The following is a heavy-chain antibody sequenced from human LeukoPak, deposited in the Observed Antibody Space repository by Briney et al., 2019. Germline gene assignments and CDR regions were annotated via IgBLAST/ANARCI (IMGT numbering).Heavy chain of an antibody. D-gene: IGHD1-26*01. V-gene: IGHV4-31*03. CDR2: IYYSGST. Sequence: SETLSLTCTVSGGSISSGGYYWSWIRQHPGKGLEWIGYIYYSGSTYYNPSLKSRVTISVDTSKNQFSLKLNSVTAADTAIYYCARGLSGSYHSPVRYWGQGTLVTVSS. CDR1: GGSISSGGYY. CDR3: ARGLSGSYHSPVRY. J-gene: IGHJ4*02.